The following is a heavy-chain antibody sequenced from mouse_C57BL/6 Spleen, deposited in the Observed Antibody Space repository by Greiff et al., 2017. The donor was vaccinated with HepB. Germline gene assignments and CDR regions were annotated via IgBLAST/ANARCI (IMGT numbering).Heavy chain of an antibody. V-gene: IGHV1-50*01. CDR3: ARRDYGSSFSWYFDV. J-gene: IGHJ1*03. CDR2: LDPSDSYT. D-gene: IGHD1-1*01. CDR1: GYTFTSYW. Sequence: QVQLQQPGAELVKPGASVKLSCKASGYTFTSYWMQWVKQRPGQGLEWIGELDPSDSYTNYNQKFKGKATLTVDTSSSTAYMQLSSLTSEDSAVYYCARRDYGSSFSWYFDVWGTGTTVTVSS.